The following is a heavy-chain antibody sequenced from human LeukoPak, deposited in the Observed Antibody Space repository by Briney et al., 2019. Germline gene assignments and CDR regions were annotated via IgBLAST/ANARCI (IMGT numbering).Heavy chain of an antibody. V-gene: IGHV3-48*03. CDR2: ISSDGHVE. J-gene: IGHJ4*02. CDR3: ARDTLNGPFVISLDY. D-gene: IGHD3-9*01. CDR1: GFSFSSYE. Sequence: GGSLRLSCAASGFSFSSYEMNWVRQAPGKGLEWVSHISSDGHVETYVDSVRGRFAMSRDNAKNFLFLQMNGLRAEDTAVYYSARDTLNGPFVISLDYWGQGALVTVSS.